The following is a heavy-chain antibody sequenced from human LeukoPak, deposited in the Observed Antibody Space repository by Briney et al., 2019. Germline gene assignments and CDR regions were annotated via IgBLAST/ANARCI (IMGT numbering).Heavy chain of an antibody. J-gene: IGHJ4*01. Sequence: VQPGGSLRLSCAVSGFTFTDYWMNWVRQAPGKGLEWVASIRQDGGEKYYVDSVKGRFTISRDNTKNSLYLQMSARRAEDTAIYYCARDGTAAGLYFDLWGQGTLVTVSS. CDR3: ARDGTAAGLYFDL. CDR2: IRQDGGEK. V-gene: IGHV3-7*01. CDR1: GFTFTDYW. D-gene: IGHD6-13*01.